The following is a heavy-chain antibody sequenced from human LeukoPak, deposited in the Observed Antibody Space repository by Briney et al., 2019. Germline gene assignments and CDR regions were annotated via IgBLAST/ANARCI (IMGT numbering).Heavy chain of an antibody. Sequence: GGSLRLSCAASGFTFSNSEMSWVRQAPGKGLEWLSYISSTGTPILYADSVKGRFIISRDNAKNSLYLQMNSLRAEDTAVYYCARATSFDYWGQGTLVTVSS. CDR1: GFTFSNSE. CDR3: ARATSFDY. J-gene: IGHJ4*02. CDR2: ISSTGTPI. V-gene: IGHV3-48*03.